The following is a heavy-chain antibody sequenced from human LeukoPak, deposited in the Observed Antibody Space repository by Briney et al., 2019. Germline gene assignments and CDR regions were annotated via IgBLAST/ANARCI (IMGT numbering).Heavy chain of an antibody. CDR2: ISSSSSYI. D-gene: IGHD6-13*01. CDR3: ARTPRGSSWYKGYNWFDP. V-gene: IGHV3-21*01. Sequence: PGGSLRLSCAASGFTFSGYSMNWVRQAPGKGLEWVSSISSSSSYIYYADSVKGRFTISRDNAKNSLYLQMNSLRAEDTAVYYCARTPRGSSWYKGYNWFDPWGQGTLVTVSS. CDR1: GFTFSGYS. J-gene: IGHJ5*02.